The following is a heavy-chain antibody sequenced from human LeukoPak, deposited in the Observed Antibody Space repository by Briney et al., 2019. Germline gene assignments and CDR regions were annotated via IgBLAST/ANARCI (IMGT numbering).Heavy chain of an antibody. J-gene: IGHJ4*02. CDR1: GFTFSSYG. CDR3: ARDRGIDY. D-gene: IGHD3-10*01. CDR2: ISSSSNYI. V-gene: IGHV3-21*01. Sequence: PGRSLRLSCAASGFTFSSYGMHWVRQAPGKGLEWVSSISSSSNYIYYADSVKGRFTISRDNAKNSLYLQMNSLRAEDTAVYYCARDRGIDYWGQGTLVTVSS.